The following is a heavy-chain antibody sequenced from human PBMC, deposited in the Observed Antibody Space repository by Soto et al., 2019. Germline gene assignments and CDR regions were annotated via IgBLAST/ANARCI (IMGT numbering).Heavy chain of an antibody. CDR2: ISYDSSNK. CDR3: AKFFMEYGGVNTCDDY. CDR1: GFTFSYG. D-gene: IGHD2-8*02. J-gene: IGHJ4*02. V-gene: IGHV3-30*18. Sequence: VQLLESGGGLIQPGGSLRLSCAASGFTFSYGIHWLRQAPGKGLEWVAYISYDSSNKFYGDSVKGRFTISRDNSKNTRFLQMNSLGGEDTAFYYCAKFFMEYGGVNTCDDYWAKGTRVAVPS.